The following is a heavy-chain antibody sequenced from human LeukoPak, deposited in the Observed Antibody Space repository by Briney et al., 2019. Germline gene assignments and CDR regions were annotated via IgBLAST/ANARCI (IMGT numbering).Heavy chain of an antibody. CDR2: INAGNGNT. Sequence: GASVKVSCKASGNTFTSYAMHWVRQAPGQRLEWMGWINAGNGNTKYSQEFQGRVTITRDTSASTAYMELSSLRSEDMAVYYCARARAGYYYGSGSYDYWGQGTLVTVSS. J-gene: IGHJ4*02. V-gene: IGHV1-3*03. D-gene: IGHD3-10*01. CDR3: ARARAGYYYGSGSYDY. CDR1: GNTFTSYA.